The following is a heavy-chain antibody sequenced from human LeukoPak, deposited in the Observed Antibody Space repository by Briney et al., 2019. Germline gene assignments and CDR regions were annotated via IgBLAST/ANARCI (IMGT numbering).Heavy chain of an antibody. CDR1: GGTFSSYA. V-gene: IGHV1-69*13. Sequence: GASVKVSCKASGGTFSSYAISGVRQAPGQGLEWMGGIIPIFGTANYAQKFQGRVTITADESTSTAYMELSSLRSEDTAVYYCAREGAMVHGNKKPQIYYFDYWGQGTLVTVSS. CDR3: AREGAMVHGNKKPQIYYFDY. D-gene: IGHD5-18*01. CDR2: IIPIFGTA. J-gene: IGHJ4*02.